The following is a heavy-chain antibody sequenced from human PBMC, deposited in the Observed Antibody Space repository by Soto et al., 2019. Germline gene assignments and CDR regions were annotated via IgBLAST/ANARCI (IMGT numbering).Heavy chain of an antibody. V-gene: IGHV4-31*03. CDR2: IYYSGST. D-gene: IGHD3-10*01. Sequence: PSETLSLTCTVSGGSISSGGYYWSWIRQHPGKGLEWIGYIYYSGSTYYNPSLKSRVTISVDTSKNQFSLKLSSVTAADTAVYYCASGGALIWFGELGVMDVWGQGTTVTVSS. J-gene: IGHJ6*02. CDR3: ASGGALIWFGELGVMDV. CDR1: GGSISSGGYY.